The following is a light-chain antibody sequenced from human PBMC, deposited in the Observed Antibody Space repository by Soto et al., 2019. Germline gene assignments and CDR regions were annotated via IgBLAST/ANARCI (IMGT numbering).Light chain of an antibody. CDR2: DAS. CDR3: QQRNTWPPIT. V-gene: IGKV3-11*01. CDR1: QSVRTY. Sequence: EIVLTQSPVTLSFSPGERATLSCMASQSVRTYLAWYQVKTGQAPRLLIYDASRRASGVPARFSGSGSGTDFTLAISSLEPEDFALYYCQQRNTWPPITFGQGTRLEIK. J-gene: IGKJ5*01.